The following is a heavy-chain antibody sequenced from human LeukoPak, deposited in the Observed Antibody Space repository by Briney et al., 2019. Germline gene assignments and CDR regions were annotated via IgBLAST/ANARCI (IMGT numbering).Heavy chain of an antibody. CDR1: GFTFSSYA. J-gene: IGHJ4*02. Sequence: GGSLRLSCAASGFTFSSYAMTWVRQAPGKGLEWVSGISGSGGNTYYADSVRGRFTISRDNSKNTLYLQLNSLRAEDTAVYYRAKDGYAMVSFFDYWGQGTLVSVSS. CDR3: AKDGYAMVSFFDY. CDR2: ISGSGGNT. D-gene: IGHD4/OR15-4a*01. V-gene: IGHV3-23*01.